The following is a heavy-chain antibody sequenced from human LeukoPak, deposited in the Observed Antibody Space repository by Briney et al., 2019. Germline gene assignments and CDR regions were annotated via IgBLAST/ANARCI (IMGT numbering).Heavy chain of an antibody. D-gene: IGHD1-26*01. CDR1: GGTFSSYA. Sequence: PEASVKVSCKASGGTFSSYAISWVRQAPGQGLEWMGGIIPIFGTANYAQKFQGRVTITADESTSTAYMELSSLRSEDTAVYYCARGLAGSGELLPGYFDYWGQGTLVTVSS. CDR2: IIPIFGTA. J-gene: IGHJ4*02. CDR3: ARGLAGSGELLPGYFDY. V-gene: IGHV1-69*13.